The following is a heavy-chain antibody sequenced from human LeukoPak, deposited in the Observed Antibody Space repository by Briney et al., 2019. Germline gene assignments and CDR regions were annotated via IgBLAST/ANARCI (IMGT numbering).Heavy chain of an antibody. CDR3: ASQYYDILTGYPYYFDY. D-gene: IGHD3-9*01. CDR2: IYYSGST. J-gene: IGHJ4*02. V-gene: IGHV4-39*01. Sequence: PSETLSLTCTVSGGSISNSSYYWGWIRQPPGKGLEWLGSIYYSGSTYYSPSLKSRVTISVDTSNNQFSLKLSSVTAADTAVYYCASQYYDILTGYPYYFDYWGLGTLVTVSS. CDR1: GGSISNSSYY.